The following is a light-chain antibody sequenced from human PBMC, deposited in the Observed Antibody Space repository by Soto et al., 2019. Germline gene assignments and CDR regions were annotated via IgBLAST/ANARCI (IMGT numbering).Light chain of an antibody. CDR2: GAF. J-gene: IGKJ3*01. V-gene: IGKV3-20*01. CDR3: QQYGSSPLFS. CDR1: QSVSSTY. Sequence: EIVLTQSPGTLSLSPGERATLSCSASQSVSSTYLAWYQQKPGQAPRLLIYGAFSRATGIPDRFSGSGSGTDFTLTISRLEPEDFAVYYCQQYGSSPLFSFGPGTKVDIK.